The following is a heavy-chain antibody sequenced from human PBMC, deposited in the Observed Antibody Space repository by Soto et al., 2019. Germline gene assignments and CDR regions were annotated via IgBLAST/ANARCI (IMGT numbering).Heavy chain of an antibody. D-gene: IGHD4-17*01. J-gene: IGHJ4*02. CDR1: GGTFSCYT. Sequence: SVKVSCKASGGTFSCYTISWVRHAPGQGLEWMGRIIPILGIANYAQKFQGRVTMTADKSTSSAYMELSSLRSEDTAVYYCARRHDYGDLTFDYWGQGTLVTVS. CDR2: IIPILGIA. V-gene: IGHV1-69*02. CDR3: ARRHDYGDLTFDY.